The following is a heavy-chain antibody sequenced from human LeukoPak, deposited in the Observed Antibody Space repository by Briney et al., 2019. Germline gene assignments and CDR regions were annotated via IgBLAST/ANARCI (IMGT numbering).Heavy chain of an antibody. CDR1: GFTFSSYA. CDR3: ASSTGTTGYYFDY. Sequence: GGSLRLSCAASGFTFSSYAMTWVRQAPGKGLEWVSGIPSRGYSTFYADSVKGRFIISRDSSKDTLYLQMNSLRAEDTAVYYCASSTGTTGYYFDYWGQGTLVTVSS. V-gene: IGHV3-23*01. D-gene: IGHD1-1*01. CDR2: IPSRGYST. J-gene: IGHJ4*02.